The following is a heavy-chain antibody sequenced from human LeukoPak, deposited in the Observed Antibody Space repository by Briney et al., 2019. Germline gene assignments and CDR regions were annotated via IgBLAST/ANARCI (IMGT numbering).Heavy chain of an antibody. J-gene: IGHJ4*02. CDR3: ARVRQLPLGFDY. D-gene: IGHD2-2*01. CDR2: IYYSGST. V-gene: IGHV4-30-4*01. CDR1: GGSISSGDYY. Sequence: SQTLSLTCTVSGGSISSGDYYWSWIRQPPGKGLEWIGYIYYSGSTYYNPSLKSQVTISVDTSKNQFSLKLSSVTAADTAVYYCARVRQLPLGFDYWGQGTLVTVSS.